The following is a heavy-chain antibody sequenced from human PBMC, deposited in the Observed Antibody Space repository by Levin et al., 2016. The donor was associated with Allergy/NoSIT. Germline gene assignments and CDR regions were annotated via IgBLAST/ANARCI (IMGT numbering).Heavy chain of an antibody. CDR2: IYYSGST. Sequence: RQAPGKGLEWIGSIYYSGSTYYNPSLKSRVTISVDTSKNQFSLKLSSVTAADTAVYYCARISHIVAAVPAAITTIHYYYGMDVWGQGTTVTVSS. D-gene: IGHD2-2*01. J-gene: IGHJ6*02. V-gene: IGHV4-39*07. CDR3: ARISHIVAAVPAAITTIHYYYGMDV.